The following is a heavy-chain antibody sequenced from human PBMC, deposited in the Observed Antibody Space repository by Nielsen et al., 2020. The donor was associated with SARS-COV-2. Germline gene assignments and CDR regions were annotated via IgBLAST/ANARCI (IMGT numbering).Heavy chain of an antibody. J-gene: IGHJ4*02. D-gene: IGHD6-6*01. Sequence: WIRQPPGKGLEWLGSVHYSENTYYNPSLKSRVTISVDTPKNQVSLKLSSVTAADTAVYYCARRLAYRSSSGDFDSWGQGTLVTVSS. CDR2: VHYSENT. V-gene: IGHV4-39*01. CDR3: ARRLAYRSSSGDFDS.